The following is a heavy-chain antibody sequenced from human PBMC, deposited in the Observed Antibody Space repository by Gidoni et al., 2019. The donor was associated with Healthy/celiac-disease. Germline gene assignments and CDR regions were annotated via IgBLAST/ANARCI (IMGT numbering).Heavy chain of an antibody. J-gene: IGHJ4*02. CDR2: IYYSGSN. CDR1: GSSISSGGYY. Sequence: QVQLQESGPGLLKPSQTLSLPCTVPGSSISSGGYYWSWIRQHPGKGLEWIGYIYYSGSNDYNPSLKSRVTIAVDTSKNQFSLKLSSVTAADTAVYYCARGQNGPDYWGQGTLVTVSS. V-gene: IGHV4-31*03. CDR3: ARGQNGPDY. D-gene: IGHD2-8*01.